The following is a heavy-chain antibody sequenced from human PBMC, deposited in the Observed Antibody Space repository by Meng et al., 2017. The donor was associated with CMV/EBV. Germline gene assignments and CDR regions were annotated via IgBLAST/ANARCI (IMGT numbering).Heavy chain of an antibody. CDR3: ARVWDSGWDY. J-gene: IGHJ4*02. CDR2: INHSGST. V-gene: IGHV4-34*01. D-gene: IGHD3-22*01. CDR1: GGSFSGYY. Sequence: VQLQEWGAGLLKPSETLSLPCAVYGGSFSGYYWSWIRQPPGKGLEWIGEINHSGSTNYNPSLKSRVTISVDTSKNQFSLKLSSVTAADTAVYYCARVWDSGWDYWGQGTLVTVSS.